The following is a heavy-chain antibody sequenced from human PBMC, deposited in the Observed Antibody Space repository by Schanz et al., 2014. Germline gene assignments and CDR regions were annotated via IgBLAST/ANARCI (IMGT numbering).Heavy chain of an antibody. CDR2: INPNTGGA. CDR1: GYTFSDYY. CDR3: ARGRSQGYSYGHHIGAYYYGMDV. Sequence: QVQLVQSGAEVKKPGASVKVSCKASGYTFSDYYIHWVRQAPGQGLEWMGWINPNTGGANFAQKFQGRVAVTRDSSISTDYMELSSRRSEDTAVYYYARGRSQGYSYGHHIGAYYYGMDVWGQGTTVTVSS. D-gene: IGHD5-18*01. J-gene: IGHJ6*02. V-gene: IGHV1-2*02.